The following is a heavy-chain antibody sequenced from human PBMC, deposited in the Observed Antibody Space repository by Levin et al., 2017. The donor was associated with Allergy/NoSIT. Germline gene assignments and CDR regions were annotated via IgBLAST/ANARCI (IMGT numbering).Heavy chain of an antibody. CDR3: AKDSSGWSADDYFDH. D-gene: IGHD6-19*01. J-gene: IGHJ4*02. CDR1: GFTFSNYG. CDR2: ISYDGGDK. V-gene: IGHV3-30*18. Sequence: GGSLRLSCAASGFTFSNYGMHWVRQAPGKGLEWVAVISYDGGDKKYADSVKGRFTISRDNSKNTLYLQMNSLRAEDTAVYYCAKDSSGWSADDYFDHWGQGTLVTVSS.